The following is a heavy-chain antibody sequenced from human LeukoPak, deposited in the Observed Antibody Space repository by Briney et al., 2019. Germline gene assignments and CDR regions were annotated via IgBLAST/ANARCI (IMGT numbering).Heavy chain of an antibody. J-gene: IGHJ4*02. Sequence: GGSLRLSCVASGFTFSTYWMHWVRQAPGKGLVWVSRINPDGSTTNYADSVMGRFTISRDNAKNTLYLQMNSLRAEDTAVYYCARGYSGSYRVDYWGQGTLVTVSS. CDR2: INPDGSTT. CDR3: ARGYSGSYRVDY. V-gene: IGHV3-74*01. CDR1: GFTFSTYW. D-gene: IGHD1-26*01.